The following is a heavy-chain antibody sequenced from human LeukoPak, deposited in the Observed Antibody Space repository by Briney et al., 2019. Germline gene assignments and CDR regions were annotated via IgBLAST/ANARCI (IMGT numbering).Heavy chain of an antibody. Sequence: ASVKVSCKASGYTFTSYYMHWVRQAPGQGLEWMGMINPSGGSTSYAQKFQGRVTMTRDTSISTAYMELSRLRSDDTAVYYCAREVVLSSSTSFDYWGQGTLVTVSS. J-gene: IGHJ4*02. CDR2: INPSGGST. V-gene: IGHV1-46*01. D-gene: IGHD2-2*01. CDR3: AREVVLSSSTSFDY. CDR1: GYTFTSYY.